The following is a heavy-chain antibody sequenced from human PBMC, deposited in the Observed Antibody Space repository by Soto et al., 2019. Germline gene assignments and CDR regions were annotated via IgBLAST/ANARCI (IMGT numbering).Heavy chain of an antibody. D-gene: IGHD3-22*01. CDR3: ASTIGAFPYYYDSSGYFCY. Sequence: QVQLVQSGAEVKKPGSSVKVSCKASGGTFSSYAISWVRQAPGQGLEWMGGIIPIFGTANYAQKFQSRVTITADESTSTAYVELSSLRSEDTAVYYCASTIGAFPYYYDSSGYFCYWGQGTLDTVSS. CDR2: IIPIFGTA. J-gene: IGHJ4*02. V-gene: IGHV1-69*01. CDR1: GGTFSSYA.